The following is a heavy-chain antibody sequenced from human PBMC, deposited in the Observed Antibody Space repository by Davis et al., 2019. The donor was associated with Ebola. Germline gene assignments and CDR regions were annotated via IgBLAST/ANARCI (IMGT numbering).Heavy chain of an antibody. CDR2: INPKSGDT. CDR3: ARPGNYFDSGNALDY. D-gene: IGHD3-10*01. CDR1: EYTFTSYP. J-gene: IGHJ4*02. V-gene: IGHV1-2*06. Sequence: ASVKVSCKASEYTFTSYPMHWVRQAPGQGLEWMGRINPKSGDTNYAQKFQGRVTMTRDTSISTVYMELSRLRSDDTAVYYCARPGNYFDSGNALDYWGQGTLVTASS.